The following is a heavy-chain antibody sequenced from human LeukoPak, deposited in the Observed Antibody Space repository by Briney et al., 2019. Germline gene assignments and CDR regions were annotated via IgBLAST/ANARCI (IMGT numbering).Heavy chain of an antibody. CDR2: IYSGGST. V-gene: IGHV3-53*01. CDR3: ASHSLGYCSGGSCYSGGWFDP. Sequence: GGSLRLSCAASGFTFSSYSMNWVRQAPGKGLEWVSVIYSGGSTYYADSVKGRFTISRDNSKNTLYLQMNSLRAEDTAVYYCASHSLGYCSGGSCYSGGWFDPWGQGTLVTVSS. CDR1: GFTFSSYS. J-gene: IGHJ5*02. D-gene: IGHD2-15*01.